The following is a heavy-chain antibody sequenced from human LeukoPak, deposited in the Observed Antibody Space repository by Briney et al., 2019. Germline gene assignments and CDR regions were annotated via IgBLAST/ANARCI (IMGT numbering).Heavy chain of an antibody. CDR3: ARLRITMVRGVIITSYYYYYMDV. Sequence: GSLRLSCAASGFTFSDYNMSWIRQPPGKGLEWIGEINHSGSTNYNPSLKSRVTISVDTSKNQFSLKLSSVTAADTAVYYCARLRITMVRGVIITSYYYYYMDVWGKGTTVTISS. V-gene: IGHV4-34*01. CDR2: INHSGST. CDR1: GFTFSDYN. D-gene: IGHD3-10*01. J-gene: IGHJ6*03.